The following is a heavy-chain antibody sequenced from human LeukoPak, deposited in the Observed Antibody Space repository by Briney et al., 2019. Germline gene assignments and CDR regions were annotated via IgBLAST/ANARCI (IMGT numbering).Heavy chain of an antibody. CDR1: GFIFNNYG. D-gene: IGHD5-24*01. V-gene: IGHV3-33*05. J-gene: IGHJ4*02. CDR2: MPYDGSDK. Sequence: GGSLRLSCATTGFIFNNYGMHWVRQAPGKGLEWVALMPYDGSDKYYADSVKGRFTISRDDSKNTLYLQMNSLRVEDTAIYYCARDLKMKYCDFWGQGTLVTVSS. CDR3: ARDLKMKYCDF.